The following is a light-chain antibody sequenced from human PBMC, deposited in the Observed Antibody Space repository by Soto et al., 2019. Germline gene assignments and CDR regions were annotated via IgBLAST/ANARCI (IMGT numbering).Light chain of an antibody. Sequence: QSALTQPASVSGSLGQSITISCTGTSSDIGGYKYVSWYQQHPGKAPKLIIFEVSNRPSGVSGRFSGSNSGNTASLTISGLQAEDEADYYCTSYSRYRVLVFGGGTKGTVL. J-gene: IGLJ3*02. CDR3: TSYSRYRVLV. V-gene: IGLV2-14*01. CDR2: EVS. CDR1: SSDIGGYKY.